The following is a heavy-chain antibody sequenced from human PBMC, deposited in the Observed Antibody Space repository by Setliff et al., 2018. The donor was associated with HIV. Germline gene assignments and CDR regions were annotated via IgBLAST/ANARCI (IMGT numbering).Heavy chain of an antibody. J-gene: IGHJ4*02. D-gene: IGHD3-10*01. CDR1: GGSISSGSYY. CDR3: ARGSYYGSGSYPMDY. CDR2: IYTSGGT. V-gene: IGHV4-61*02. Sequence: SETLSLTCTVSGGSISSGSYYWNWIRQPAGKGLEWIGRIYTSGGTPSLKSRVTISVDTSKNQFSLKLSSVTAADTAVYYCARGSYYGSGSYPMDYWGQGTLVTVSS.